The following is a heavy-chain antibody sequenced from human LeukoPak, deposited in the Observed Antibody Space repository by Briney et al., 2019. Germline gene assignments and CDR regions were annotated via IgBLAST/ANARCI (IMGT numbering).Heavy chain of an antibody. CDR2: INHSGST. Sequence: SETLSLTCTVSGGSISSHYWSWIRQPPGKGLEWIGEINHSGSTNYNPSLKSRVTISVDTSKNQFSLKLSSVTAADTAVYYCARLYGSGSYNYWGQGTLVTVSS. CDR1: GGSISSHY. V-gene: IGHV4-34*01. J-gene: IGHJ4*02. D-gene: IGHD3-10*01. CDR3: ARLYGSGSYNY.